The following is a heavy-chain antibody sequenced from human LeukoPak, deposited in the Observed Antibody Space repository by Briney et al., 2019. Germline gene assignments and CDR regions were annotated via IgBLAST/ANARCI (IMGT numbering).Heavy chain of an antibody. CDR1: GYTFTSYG. D-gene: IGHD3-9*01. J-gene: IGHJ5*02. CDR2: ISAYNGNT. CDR3: ARVLRYFDWLSQYNWFDP. Sequence: ASVKVSCKASGYTFTSYGISWVRQAPGQGLEWMGWISAYNGNTNYAQKLQGRVTMTTDTSTSTAYMELRSLRSDDTAAYYCARVLRYFDWLSQYNWFDPWGQGTLVTVSS. V-gene: IGHV1-18*01.